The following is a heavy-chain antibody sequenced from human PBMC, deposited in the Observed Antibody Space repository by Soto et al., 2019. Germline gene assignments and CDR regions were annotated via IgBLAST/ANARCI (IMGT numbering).Heavy chain of an antibody. J-gene: IGHJ4*02. CDR1: GGSISSYY. D-gene: IGHD6-19*01. V-gene: IGHV4-59*01. CDR2: IYYSGST. Sequence: QVQLQESGPGLVKPSETLSLTCTVSGGSISSYYWSWIRQPPGKGLEWIGYIYYSGSTNYNPSLKSRVTISVDTSKNQFSLKLSSVTAADTAVYYCARGITHSSGWYGSSMYDYWGQGTLVTVSS. CDR3: ARGITHSSGWYGSSMYDY.